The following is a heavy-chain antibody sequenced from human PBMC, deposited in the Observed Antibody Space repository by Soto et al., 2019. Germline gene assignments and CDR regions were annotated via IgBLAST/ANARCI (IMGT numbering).Heavy chain of an antibody. CDR1: GFIFSSYT. CDR2: ISASSTYI. CDR3: ARGWLRDPWMY. J-gene: IGHJ4*02. V-gene: IGHV3-21*01. D-gene: IGHD5-12*01. Sequence: EVQLVESGGGLVKPGGSLRLSCAASGFIFSSYTMNWVRQAPGKGLEWVSSISASSTYIYYADSLKGRFTSSRDNAYNSLYLQMNSLRAEVTAVYYCARGWLRDPWMYWGQGTLVTVSS.